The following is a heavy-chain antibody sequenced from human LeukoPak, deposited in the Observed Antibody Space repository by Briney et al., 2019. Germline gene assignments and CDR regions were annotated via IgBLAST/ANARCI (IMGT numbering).Heavy chain of an antibody. D-gene: IGHD3-3*01. J-gene: IGHJ3*02. CDR1: EFTFSNYW. CDR2: INSDGSST. V-gene: IGHV3-74*01. CDR3: ARGFTIFGVVNDGFDI. Sequence: GGSLRLSCAASEFTFSNYWMHWVRQAPGKGLVWVSRINSDGSSTSYADSVKGRFNISRDNAKNTLYLQMNSLRVEDTAVYYCARGFTIFGVVNDGFDIWGQGTTVTVSS.